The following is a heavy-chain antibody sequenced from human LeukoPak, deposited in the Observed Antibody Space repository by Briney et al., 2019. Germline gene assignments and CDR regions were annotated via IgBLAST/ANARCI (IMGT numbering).Heavy chain of an antibody. CDR3: ARGRGEQLVNWFDP. V-gene: IGHV4-34*01. J-gene: IGHJ5*02. CDR1: GGSFSGYY. Sequence: PSETLSLTCAVYGGSFSGYYWSWIRQPPGKGLEWIGEINHSGSTNYNPSLKSRVTISVDTSKNQFSLKLSSVTAADTAVYCCARGRGEQLVNWFDPWGQGTLVTVSS. CDR2: INHSGST. D-gene: IGHD6-6*01.